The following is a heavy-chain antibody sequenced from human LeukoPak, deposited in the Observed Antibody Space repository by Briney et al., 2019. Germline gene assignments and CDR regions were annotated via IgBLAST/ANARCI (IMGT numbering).Heavy chain of an antibody. D-gene: IGHD1-14*01. CDR1: GFTLSSYW. CDR3: ATVRSNYYYYFMDV. V-gene: IGHV3-7*01. Sequence: GGSLRLSCAASGFTLSSYWMTWVRQAPGKGLEWVANIKQDGSEKYYVDSVKGRFTISRDNAKNSLYLQMNSLRAEDTAVYYCATVRSNYYYYFMDVWGKGTTVTVSS. J-gene: IGHJ6*03. CDR2: IKQDGSEK.